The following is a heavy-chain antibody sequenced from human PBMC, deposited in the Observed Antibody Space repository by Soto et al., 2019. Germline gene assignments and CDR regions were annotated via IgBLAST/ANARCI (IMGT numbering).Heavy chain of an antibody. CDR1: GGSIRSGGYY. CDR2: IFDSGST. V-gene: IGHV4-31*03. Sequence: QVQLQESGPGLVKPSQTRSLTCTVSGGSIRSGGYYWSWIRQHPGKGLEWIGYIFDSGSTFYNPSLESRVTISVDTSKNQFSLKLTSVTAADTAVYYCARDVVTTYGLDVWGQGTTVTVSS. D-gene: IGHD2-21*02. J-gene: IGHJ6*02. CDR3: ARDVVTTYGLDV.